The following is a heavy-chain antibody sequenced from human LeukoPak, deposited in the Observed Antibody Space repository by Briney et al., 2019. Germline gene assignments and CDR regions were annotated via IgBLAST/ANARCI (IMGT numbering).Heavy chain of an antibody. J-gene: IGHJ4*02. Sequence: GASVKVSCKASGYTFTSYAMHWVRQAPGQRLEWMGWINAGNGNTKYSQKFQGRVTITRDTSASTAYMELSSLRSEDTAVYYCARSRRVVVAAGSYFDYWGQGTLVTVSS. CDR1: GYTFTSYA. V-gene: IGHV1-3*01. CDR3: ARSRRVVVAAGSYFDY. D-gene: IGHD2-15*01. CDR2: INAGNGNT.